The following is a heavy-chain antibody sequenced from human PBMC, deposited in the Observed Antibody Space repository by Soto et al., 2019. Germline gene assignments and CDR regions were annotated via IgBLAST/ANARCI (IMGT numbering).Heavy chain of an antibody. V-gene: IGHV3-30-3*01. D-gene: IGHD3-22*01. CDR3: ARSFGNYYDSSGHDY. CDR2: ISYDGSNK. Sequence: QVQLVESGGGVVQPGRSLRLSCAASGFTFSSYAMHWVRQAPGKGLEWVAVISYDGSNKYYADSVKGRFTISRDNSKNTLYLQMSSLRAEDTAVYYCARSFGNYYDSSGHDYWGQGTLVTVSS. CDR1: GFTFSSYA. J-gene: IGHJ4*02.